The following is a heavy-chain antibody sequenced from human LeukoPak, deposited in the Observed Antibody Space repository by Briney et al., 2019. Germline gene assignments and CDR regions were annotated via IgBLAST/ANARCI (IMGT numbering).Heavy chain of an antibody. CDR3: ARARETVAIDY. Sequence: PSETLSLTCAVYGGSFSGYYWSWIRQPPGKGLEWIGEINHSGSTNYNPSLKSRVTASVDTSKNQFSLKVTSVTAADTAVYYCARARETVAIDYWSQGTLVTVSS. CDR2: INHSGST. CDR1: GGSFSGYY. D-gene: IGHD5-12*01. V-gene: IGHV4-34*01. J-gene: IGHJ4*02.